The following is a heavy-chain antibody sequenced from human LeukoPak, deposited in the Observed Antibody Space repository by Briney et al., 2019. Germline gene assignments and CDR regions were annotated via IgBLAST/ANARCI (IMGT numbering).Heavy chain of an antibody. CDR1: GFTFSSYA. D-gene: IGHD2-15*01. Sequence: GGSLRLSCAASGFTFSSYAMSWVRQAPGKGLEWVAFIRYDGSNTYYADSVKGRFTISRDNSKNTLYLQMNSLRGEDTAMYYCAINQAGYCGGGSCYRHEFYYMDVWGKGTSVTVSS. J-gene: IGHJ6*03. CDR2: IRYDGSNT. V-gene: IGHV3-30*02. CDR3: AINQAGYCGGGSCYRHEFYYMDV.